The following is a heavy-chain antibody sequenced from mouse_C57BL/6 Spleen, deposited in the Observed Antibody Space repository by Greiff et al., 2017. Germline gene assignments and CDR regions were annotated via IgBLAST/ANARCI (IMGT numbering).Heavy chain of an antibody. CDR3: ARRGDYEAWFAY. Sequence: VQLQQSGPELVKPGASVKIPCQASGYTFTDYNMDWVKQSHGKSLEWIGDLTPNNGGTIYNQKFKGKATLTVDKSSSTAYMALRSLTSEDTAVYYCARRGDYEAWFAYWGQGTLGTVSA. CDR1: GYTFTDYN. J-gene: IGHJ3*01. CDR2: LTPNNGGT. D-gene: IGHD2-4*01. V-gene: IGHV1-18*01.